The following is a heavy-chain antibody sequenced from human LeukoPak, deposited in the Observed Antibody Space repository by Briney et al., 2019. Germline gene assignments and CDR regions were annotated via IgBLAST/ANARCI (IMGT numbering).Heavy chain of an antibody. V-gene: IGHV3-23*01. Sequence: GGSLRLSCAASGFTFSSYAMSWVRQAPGKGLEWVSAISGGGGSTYYADSVKGRFTISRDNSKNILYLQMNNLRAEDTAVYYCAKDAVGTVVPPDYWGQGTLVTVSS. D-gene: IGHD2-2*01. CDR1: GFTFSSYA. CDR2: ISGGGGST. J-gene: IGHJ4*02. CDR3: AKDAVGTVVPPDY.